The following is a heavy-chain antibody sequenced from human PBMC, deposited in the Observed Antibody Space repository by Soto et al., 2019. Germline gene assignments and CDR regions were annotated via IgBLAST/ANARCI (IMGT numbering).Heavy chain of an antibody. J-gene: IGHJ5*02. Sequence: QITLKESGPPLVIPTQTLTLTCTFSGFSLTTSGVGVGWFRQPPGEALEWLALIYWDDDKRYNPSLRTKLTITKDTSKNKVILTMTNMDPVDTATYYCAHRLDYRSNWDSGWFDPWGQGTLVTVSS. CDR3: AHRLDYRSNWDSGWFDP. D-gene: IGHD1-7*01. CDR1: GFSLTTSGVG. CDR2: IYWDDDK. V-gene: IGHV2-5*02.